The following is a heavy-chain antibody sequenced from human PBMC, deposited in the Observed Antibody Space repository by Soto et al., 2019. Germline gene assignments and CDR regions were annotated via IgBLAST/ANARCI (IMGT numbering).Heavy chain of an antibody. V-gene: IGHV1-18*01. CDR3: ASGWFGEFVYYFDY. Sequence: QVQLVQSGAEVKKPGASVKVSCKASGYTCTSYGISRVRQAPGQGLEWMGWISVYNGNTNYAQKLQGRVTMTTDTSTSTAYMELRSLRSDDTAVYYCASGWFGEFVYYFDYWGQGTLVTVSS. J-gene: IGHJ4*02. CDR2: ISVYNGNT. CDR1: GYTCTSYG. D-gene: IGHD3-10*01.